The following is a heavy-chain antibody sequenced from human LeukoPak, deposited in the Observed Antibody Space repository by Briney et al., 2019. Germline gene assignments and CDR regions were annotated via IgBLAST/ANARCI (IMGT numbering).Heavy chain of an antibody. D-gene: IGHD1-14*01. Sequence: PSETLSLTCSVSGASINSYYWSWIRQPPGKGLEWIGYIYYSGSTNYNPSLKSRVTISVDTSKNQFSLKLSSVTAEDTAVYYCARDGRYNLPDYWGQGTLVTVSS. CDR1: GASINSYY. J-gene: IGHJ4*02. CDR3: ARDGRYNLPDY. V-gene: IGHV4-59*01. CDR2: IYYSGST.